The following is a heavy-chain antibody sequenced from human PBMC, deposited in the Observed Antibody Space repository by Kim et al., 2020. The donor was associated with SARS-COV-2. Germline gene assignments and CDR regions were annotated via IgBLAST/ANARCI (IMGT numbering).Heavy chain of an antibody. CDR2: IYYSGST. Sequence: SETLSLTCTVSGGSISSSSYYWGWIRQPPGKGLEWIGSIYYSGSTYYNPSLKSRVTISVDTSKNQFSLKLSSVTAADTAVYYCAGVRYYYDSSGSNRAYFQHWGQGTLVTVSS. D-gene: IGHD3-22*01. V-gene: IGHV4-39*01. J-gene: IGHJ1*01. CDR3: AGVRYYYDSSGSNRAYFQH. CDR1: GGSISSSSYY.